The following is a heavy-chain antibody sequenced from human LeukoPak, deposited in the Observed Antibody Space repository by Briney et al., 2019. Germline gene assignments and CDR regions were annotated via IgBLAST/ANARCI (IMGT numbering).Heavy chain of an antibody. J-gene: IGHJ4*02. Sequence: ASVKVSCKASGHTVTGYYMHWVRQAPGQGLEGMGWINPNSGGTTHAQKFQGRVSMTRATSISTAYMELSRLRSDDTAVYYCAQSSGWDSLKYWGQGTLVTVSS. CDR1: GHTVTGYY. CDR2: INPNSGGT. CDR3: AQSSGWDSLKY. V-gene: IGHV1-2*02. D-gene: IGHD6-19*01.